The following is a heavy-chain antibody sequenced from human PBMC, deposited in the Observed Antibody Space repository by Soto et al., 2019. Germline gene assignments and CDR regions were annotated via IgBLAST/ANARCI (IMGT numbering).Heavy chain of an antibody. D-gene: IGHD4-17*01. Sequence: QVQLVQSGAEVKKPGSSVKVSCKASGGTFSSYTISWVRQAPGQGLEWMGRIIPILGIANYAQKFQGRVTITADKSTSTDYMELSSLRSEDTAVDYCSRDLAHRDYGDYDDKRDEYYYCDYWGQGTLVTVSS. CDR3: SRDLAHRDYGDYDDKRDEYYYCDY. J-gene: IGHJ4*02. CDR2: IIPILGIA. CDR1: GGTFSSYT. V-gene: IGHV1-69*08.